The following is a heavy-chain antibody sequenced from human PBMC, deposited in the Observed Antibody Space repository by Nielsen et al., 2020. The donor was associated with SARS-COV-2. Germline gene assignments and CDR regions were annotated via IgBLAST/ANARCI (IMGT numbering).Heavy chain of an antibody. CDR3: AKDGFGEYDAFDI. J-gene: IGHJ3*02. D-gene: IGHD3-10*01. Sequence: GESLKISCAASGFTFSSYGMHWVRQAPGKGLEWAAVISYDGSNKYYADSVKGRFTISRDNSKNTLYLQMNSLRAEDTAVYYCAKDGFGEYDAFDIWGQGTMVTVSS. V-gene: IGHV3-30*18. CDR2: ISYDGSNK. CDR1: GFTFSSYG.